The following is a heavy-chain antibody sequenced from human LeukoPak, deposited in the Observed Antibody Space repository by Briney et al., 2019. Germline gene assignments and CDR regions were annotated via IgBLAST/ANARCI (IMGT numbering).Heavy chain of an antibody. V-gene: IGHV1-69*13. CDR1: GGSFSSYA. Sequence: ASVKVSCKASGGSFSSYAISWVRQAPGQGLEWMGGIIPIFGTANYAQKFQGRVTITADESTSTAYMELSSLRSEDTAVYYCAREAVTGTTLPYYYYMDVWGKGTTVTISS. CDR3: AREAVTGTTLPYYYYMDV. CDR2: IIPIFGTA. D-gene: IGHD1-20*01. J-gene: IGHJ6*03.